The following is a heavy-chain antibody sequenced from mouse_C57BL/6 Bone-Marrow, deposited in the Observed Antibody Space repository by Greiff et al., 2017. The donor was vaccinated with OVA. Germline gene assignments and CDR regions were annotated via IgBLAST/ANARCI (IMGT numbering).Heavy chain of an antibody. Sequence: EVKLQESGPELVKPGASVKMSCKASGYTFTDYNMHWVKQSHGKSLEWIGYINPNNGGTSYNQKFKGKATLTVNKSSSTAYMELRSLTSEDSAVYYCARKGPSRAMDYWGQGTSVTVSS. CDR3: ARKGPSRAMDY. CDR1: GYTFTDYN. CDR2: INPNNGGT. J-gene: IGHJ4*01. V-gene: IGHV1-22*01.